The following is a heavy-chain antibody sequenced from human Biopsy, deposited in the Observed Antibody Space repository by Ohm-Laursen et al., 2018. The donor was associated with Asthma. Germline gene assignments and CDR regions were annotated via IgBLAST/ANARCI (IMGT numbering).Heavy chain of an antibody. CDR2: INTDTGNP. D-gene: IGHD3-10*01. V-gene: IGHV7-4-1*01. CDR3: ARAAGDYYGSARPYGMDV. J-gene: IGHJ6*02. CDR1: GYIFTTYT. Sequence: GASVKVSCKASGYIFTTYTMNWVRQAPGQGLEWMGWINTDTGNPTYAQDFTGRFVFTLDTSVSTAYLQISSLKAEDTAVYYCARAAGDYYGSARPYGMDVWGQGTTVTVSS.